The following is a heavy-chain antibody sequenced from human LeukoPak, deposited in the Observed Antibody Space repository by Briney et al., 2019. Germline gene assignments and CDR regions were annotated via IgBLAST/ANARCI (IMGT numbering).Heavy chain of an antibody. V-gene: IGHV4-59*01. CDR3: ARVVTIFGVVSSLDYYYYYMDV. Sequence: PSETLSLTCTVSGGSISSYYWSWIRQPPGKGLEWIGYIYYSGSTNYNPSLKSRVTISVDTSKNQFSLKLSSVTAADTAVYYCARVVTIFGVVSSLDYYYYYMDVWGKGTTVTVSS. J-gene: IGHJ6*03. D-gene: IGHD3-3*01. CDR2: IYYSGST. CDR1: GGSISSYY.